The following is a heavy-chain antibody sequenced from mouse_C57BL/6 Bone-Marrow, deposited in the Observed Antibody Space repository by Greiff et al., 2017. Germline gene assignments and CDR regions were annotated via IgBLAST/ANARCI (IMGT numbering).Heavy chain of an antibody. V-gene: IGHV5-17*01. CDR2: ISSGSSTI. J-gene: IGHJ4*01. CDR1: GFTFSDYG. Sequence: EVKLMESGGGLVKPGGSLKLSCAASGFTFSDYGMHWVRQAPEKGLEWVAYISSGSSTIYYADTVKGRFTISRDNAKNTLFLQMTSLRSEDTAMYYCARVSYYYGSSYVDYAMDYWGQGTSVTVSS. CDR3: ARVSYYYGSSYVDYAMDY. D-gene: IGHD1-1*01.